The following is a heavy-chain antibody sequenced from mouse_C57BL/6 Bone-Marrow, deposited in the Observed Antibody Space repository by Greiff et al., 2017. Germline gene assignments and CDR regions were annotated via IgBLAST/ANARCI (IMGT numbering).Heavy chain of an antibody. D-gene: IGHD1-1*01. V-gene: IGHV1-54*01. CDR3: ARWGGSSPFDY. Sequence: QVQLQQSGAELVRPGTSVKVSCKASGYAFTNYLIEWVKQRPGPGLEGIGVLNPGSGGPNYNEQFKGKATLTADNSSSTAYMQLSSLTSEDSAVYFCARWGGSSPFDYWGQGTTLTVSS. J-gene: IGHJ2*01. CDR2: LNPGSGGP. CDR1: GYAFTNYL.